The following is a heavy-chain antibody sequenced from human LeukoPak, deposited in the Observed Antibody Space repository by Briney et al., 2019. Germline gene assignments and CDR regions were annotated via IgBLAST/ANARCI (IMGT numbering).Heavy chain of an antibody. V-gene: IGHV3-23*01. CDR3: ARVPTRYSSSWYYFDY. Sequence: GGSLRLSCAASGFTFRSYAMTWVRQAPGKGLEWVSAISGIGNSTYYADSVKGRFTISRDNAKNTLYLQMNSLRAEDTAVYYCARVPTRYSSSWYYFDYWGQGTLVTVSS. D-gene: IGHD6-13*01. J-gene: IGHJ4*02. CDR2: ISGIGNST. CDR1: GFTFRSYA.